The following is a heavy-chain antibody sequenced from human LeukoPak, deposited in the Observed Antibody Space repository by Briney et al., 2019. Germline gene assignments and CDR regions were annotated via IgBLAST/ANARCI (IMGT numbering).Heavy chain of an antibody. V-gene: IGHV1-18*01. Sequence: ASVEVSCKASGYTFTSYGISWVRQAPGQGLEWMGWISAYNGNTNYAQKLQGRVTMTTDTSTSTAYMELRSLRSDDTAVYYCARERRYYDSSGYYSDYYYYYMDVWGKGTTVTVSS. CDR1: GYTFTSYG. CDR2: ISAYNGNT. CDR3: ARERRYYDSSGYYSDYYYYYMDV. J-gene: IGHJ6*03. D-gene: IGHD3-22*01.